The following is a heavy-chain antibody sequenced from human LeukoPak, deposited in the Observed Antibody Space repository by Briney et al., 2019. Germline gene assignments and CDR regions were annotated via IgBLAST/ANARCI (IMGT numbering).Heavy chain of an antibody. CDR1: GYSFTSYW. Sequence: GESLKISCKGSGYSFTSYWIGWVRQMPGKGLEWMGIIYPGDSDTRYSPSFQGQVTISADKSISTAYLQWSSLKASDTAMYYCARTYYYGSGTYRVFDYWDQGTLVTVSS. CDR3: ARTYYYGSGTYRVFDY. J-gene: IGHJ4*02. D-gene: IGHD3-10*01. CDR2: IYPGDSDT. V-gene: IGHV5-51*01.